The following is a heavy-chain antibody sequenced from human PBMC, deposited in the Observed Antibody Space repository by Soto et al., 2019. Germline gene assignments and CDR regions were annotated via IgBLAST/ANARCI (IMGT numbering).Heavy chain of an antibody. J-gene: IGHJ4*02. CDR2: IGPAGDT. V-gene: IGHV3-13*04. CDR1: GFTFSYYD. Sequence: GGSLRLSCSASGFTFSYYDMHWVRQGPGKGLEWVSAIGPAGDTNYAGSVKGRFNISRENAKNSLYPQMNSQRAGDTAIYFCARAIGPTLFDYWGQGTLVTVSS. CDR3: ARAIGPTLFDY. D-gene: IGHD3-22*01.